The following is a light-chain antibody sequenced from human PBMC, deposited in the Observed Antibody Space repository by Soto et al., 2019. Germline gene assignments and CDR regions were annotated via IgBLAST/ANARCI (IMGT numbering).Light chain of an antibody. CDR1: QSISSW. Sequence: DIKLSQSPSALFAYEETRVTLTYRACQSISSWLAWYQQKPGKAPTLLIYDASSLESGVSSRFSGSGSGTDFTFTISSLQPEDIATYYCQQYDTLPQLTFGGGTKADNK. V-gene: IGKV1-5*01. CDR3: QQYDTLPQLT. CDR2: DAS. J-gene: IGKJ4*01.